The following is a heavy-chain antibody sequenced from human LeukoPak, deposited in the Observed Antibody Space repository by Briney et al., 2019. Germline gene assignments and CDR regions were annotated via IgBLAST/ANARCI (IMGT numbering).Heavy chain of an antibody. CDR2: INHNGNVN. CDR3: ARGGGLDV. Sequence: GGSLRLSCAVSGLTFSSSWMDWVRQAPGKGLEWVASINHNGNVNYYVDSVKGRFTISRDNAKNSLYLQMSNLRAEDTAVYFCARGGGLDVWGQGATVTVSS. D-gene: IGHD3-16*01. J-gene: IGHJ6*02. CDR1: GLTFSSSW. V-gene: IGHV3-7*03.